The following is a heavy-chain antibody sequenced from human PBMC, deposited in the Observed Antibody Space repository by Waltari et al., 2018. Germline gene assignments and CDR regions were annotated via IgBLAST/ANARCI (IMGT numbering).Heavy chain of an antibody. D-gene: IGHD3-16*01. J-gene: IGHJ3*02. V-gene: IGHV4-61*02. Sequence: QVQLQESGPGLVKPSQTLSLTCTVSGGSISSGSYYWSWIRQPAGKGLEWIGRIYTSGSTNYNPSLKSRVTISVDTSKNQFSLKLSSVTAADTAVYYCARRGSSRGDAFDIWGQGTMVTVSS. CDR3: ARRGSSRGDAFDI. CDR1: GGSISSGSYY. CDR2: IYTSGST.